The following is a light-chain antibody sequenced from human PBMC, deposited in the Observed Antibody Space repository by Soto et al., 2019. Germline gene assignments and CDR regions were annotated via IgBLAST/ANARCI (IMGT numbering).Light chain of an antibody. CDR1: QSISSH. V-gene: IGKV3-11*01. CDR2: DAS. CDR3: QQRHNWPIT. J-gene: IGKJ5*01. Sequence: EIVLTQSPATLSLSPGERATLSCRVSQSISSHLAWYQQRPGQAPRLLIYDASNRATGITARFSGSGSGTDFTLTISSLEPEDSAVYFCQQRHNWPITFGQGTRLEIK.